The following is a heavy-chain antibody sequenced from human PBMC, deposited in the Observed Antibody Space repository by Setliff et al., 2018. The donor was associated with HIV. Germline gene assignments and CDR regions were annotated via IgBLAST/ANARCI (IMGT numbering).Heavy chain of an antibody. CDR3: ARGGANPSWFDS. J-gene: IGHJ5*01. CDR1: GFTFSNSW. V-gene: IGHV3-74*03. CDR2: INTDGSSA. Sequence: GGSLRLSCAASGFTFSNSWMHWVRQAPGKGLVWVSHINTDGSSATYADSVKGRFTNSRDNAKNTLYLQMDSLRAEDTAVYYCARGGANPSWFDSWGQGTLVTVSS. D-gene: IGHD3-16*01.